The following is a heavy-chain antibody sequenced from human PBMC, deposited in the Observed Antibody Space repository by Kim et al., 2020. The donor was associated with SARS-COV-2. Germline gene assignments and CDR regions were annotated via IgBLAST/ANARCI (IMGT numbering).Heavy chain of an antibody. CDR2: ISYDGSNK. D-gene: IGHD3-10*01. CDR3: ARGGLLWFGGGYFDY. Sequence: GGSLRLSCAASGFTFSSYGMYWVRQAPGKGLEWVAVISYDGSNKYYADSVKGRFTISRDNSKNTLYLQMNSLRAEDTAVYYCARGGLLWFGGGYFDYWGQGTLVTVSS. J-gene: IGHJ4*02. V-gene: IGHV3-33*05. CDR1: GFTFSSYG.